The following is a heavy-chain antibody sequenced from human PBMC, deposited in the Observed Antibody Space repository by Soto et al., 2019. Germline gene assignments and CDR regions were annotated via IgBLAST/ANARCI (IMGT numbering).Heavy chain of an antibody. Sequence: PGESLKISCHASGYNFATYWIAWVRQMSGKGLEYMGIIYPGNSDARYSPSFQGQVTFSADKSISTAYLHWTSLKASDTAMYYCARHGFYGDYASNYFDPWGQGTLVTVSS. V-gene: IGHV5-51*01. CDR1: GYNFATYW. J-gene: IGHJ5*02. CDR3: ARHGFYGDYASNYFDP. CDR2: IYPGNSDA. D-gene: IGHD4-17*01.